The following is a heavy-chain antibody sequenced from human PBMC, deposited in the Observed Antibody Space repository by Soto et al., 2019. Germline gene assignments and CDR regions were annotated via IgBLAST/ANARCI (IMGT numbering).Heavy chain of an antibody. CDR3: ARTPKSSPYYFDY. V-gene: IGHV3-33*01. J-gene: IGHJ4*02. CDR2: IWYDGSNK. CDR1: GFTFSSYG. Sequence: QVQLVESGGGVVQPGRSLRLSCAASGFTFSSYGMHWVRQAPGKGLEWVAVIWYDGSNKYYADSVKGRFTISRDNSKNTVYLQVDSLRGEDTAVYYCARTPKSSPYYFDYWGQGTLVTVSS.